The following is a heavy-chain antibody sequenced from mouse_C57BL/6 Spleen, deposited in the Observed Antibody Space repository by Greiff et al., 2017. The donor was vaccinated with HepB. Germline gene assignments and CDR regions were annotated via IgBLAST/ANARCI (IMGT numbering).Heavy chain of an antibody. J-gene: IGHJ3*01. CDR2: ISYDGSN. CDR1: GYSITSGYY. D-gene: IGHD2-3*01. CDR3: ARGGGGYFSWFAY. V-gene: IGHV3-6*01. Sequence: ESGPGLVKPSQSLSLTCSVTGYSITSGYYWTWIRQFPGNKLEWMGYISYDGSNNYNPSLKNRISISRDTSKNQFFLKLNSVTTEDTATYYCARGGGGYFSWFAYWGQGTLVTVSA.